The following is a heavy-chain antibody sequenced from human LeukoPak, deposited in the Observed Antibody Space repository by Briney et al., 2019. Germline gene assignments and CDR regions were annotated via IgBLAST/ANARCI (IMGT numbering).Heavy chain of an antibody. CDR3: AKQAGWGAYFSFLPFDF. Sequence: GGSLRLSCAASGFTFSSYGMHWVRQAPGKGLEWVAVISYDGSNKYYADSVKGRFTISRDNSKNTLFLQMNSLRADDTAVYFCAKQAGWGAYFSFLPFDFWGRGTLVTVSS. CDR2: ISYDGSNK. J-gene: IGHJ4*02. CDR1: GFTFSSYG. V-gene: IGHV3-30*18. D-gene: IGHD3-3*01.